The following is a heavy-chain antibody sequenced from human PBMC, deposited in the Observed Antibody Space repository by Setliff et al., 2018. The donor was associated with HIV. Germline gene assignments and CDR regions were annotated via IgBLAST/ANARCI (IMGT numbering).Heavy chain of an antibody. J-gene: IGHJ4*02. CDR1: GVSFTDYF. D-gene: IGHD2-21*01. CDR2: INHSGST. V-gene: IGHV4-34*01. Sequence: SETLSLTCGVYGVSFTDYFWSWIRQSPGKGLEWIGEINHSGSTNYNPSLKSRVTISVDTSKKQFSLSLTSVTGADIAVYYCARSYYGVPYNWGQGILVTVSS. CDR3: ARSYYGVPYN.